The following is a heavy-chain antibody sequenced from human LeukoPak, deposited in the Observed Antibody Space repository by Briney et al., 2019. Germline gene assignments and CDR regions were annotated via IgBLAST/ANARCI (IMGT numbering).Heavy chain of an antibody. CDR2: INPNSGGT. J-gene: IGHJ4*02. D-gene: IGHD6-19*01. CDR3: AREPYSSGWYFDY. Sequence: ASVKVSCKAPGYTFTGYYIHWVRETPGQRLEWMGWINPNSGGTDCAQKFQGRVTMTRDTSITTAYMELSRLRSDDTAVYYCAREPYSSGWYFDYWGQGTLVTVAS. CDR1: GYTFTGYY. V-gene: IGHV1-2*02.